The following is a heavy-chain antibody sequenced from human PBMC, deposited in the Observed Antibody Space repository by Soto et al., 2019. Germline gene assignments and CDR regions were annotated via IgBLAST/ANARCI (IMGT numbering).Heavy chain of an antibody. V-gene: IGHV1-58*01. J-gene: IGHJ6*02. CDR3: VREGGVPSAIGHYYYGMDV. CDR2: IVVVSGNT. D-gene: IGHD2-2*02. Sequence: SVKVSCKASGFTFTSSAVQWVRQARGQRLEWIGWIVVVSGNTNYAQKFQERVTITRDMSTSTAYMELSSLRDDDTAVYYCVREGGVPSAIGHYYYGMDVWGQGTAVTVSS. CDR1: GFTFTSSA.